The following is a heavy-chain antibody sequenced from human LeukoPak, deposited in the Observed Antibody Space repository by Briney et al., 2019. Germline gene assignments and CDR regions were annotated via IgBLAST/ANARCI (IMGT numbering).Heavy chain of an antibody. Sequence: SETLSLTCTVSGGSISSGSYYWSWIRQPAGKGLEWIGRIYTSGSTNYNPSLKSRVTISVDTSKNQFSLKLSSVTAADTAVYYCAKMGRITMVRGVTRGWFDPWGQGTLVTVSS. CDR1: GGSISSGSYY. D-gene: IGHD3-10*01. CDR2: IYTSGST. CDR3: AKMGRITMVRGVTRGWFDP. V-gene: IGHV4-61*02. J-gene: IGHJ5*02.